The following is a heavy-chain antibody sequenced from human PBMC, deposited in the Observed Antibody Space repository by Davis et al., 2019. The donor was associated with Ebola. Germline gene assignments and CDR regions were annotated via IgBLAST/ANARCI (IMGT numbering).Heavy chain of an antibody. J-gene: IGHJ4*02. CDR1: GFTFSNAW. D-gene: IGHD2-2*01. V-gene: IGHV3-21*01. CDR2: ISSSSNYI. CDR3: ARSLGDIVLVPAALVPDY. Sequence: PGGSLRLSCAASGFTFSNAWMNWVRQAPGKGLEWVSFISSSSNYIYYADSVKGRFTISRDNAKNSLYLQMNSLRDEDTAVYYCARSLGDIVLVPAALVPDYWGQGNLVTVSS.